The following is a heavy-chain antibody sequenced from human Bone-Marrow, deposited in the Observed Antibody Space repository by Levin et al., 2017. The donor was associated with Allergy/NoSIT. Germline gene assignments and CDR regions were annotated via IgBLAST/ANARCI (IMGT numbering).Heavy chain of an antibody. CDR1: GFTFSSHG. J-gene: IGHJ4*02. Sequence: GGSLRLSCTASGFTFSSHGMHWVRQAPGQGLEWVAVTSFDGGSKHYADSVKGRFTISRDNSKKTLYLEMSSLRPDDTAVYFCARDGDGGRTFDYWRQGTLVTVSS. CDR3: ARDGDGGRTFDY. V-gene: IGHV3-30*19. D-gene: IGHD4-23*01. CDR2: TSFDGGSK.